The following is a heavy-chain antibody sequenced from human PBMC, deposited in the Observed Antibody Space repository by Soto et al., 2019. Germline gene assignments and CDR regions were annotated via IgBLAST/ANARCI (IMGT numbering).Heavy chain of an antibody. Sequence: SETLSLTCTVSGGSISSYYWSWIRQPAGKGLEWIGRIYTSGSTNYNPSLKSRVTMSVDTSKNQFSLKLSSVTAADTAVYYCARELFTTVTRTFDYWGQGTLVTVSS. CDR3: ARELFTTVTRTFDY. J-gene: IGHJ4*02. CDR1: GGSISSYY. CDR2: IYTSGST. D-gene: IGHD4-17*01. V-gene: IGHV4-4*07.